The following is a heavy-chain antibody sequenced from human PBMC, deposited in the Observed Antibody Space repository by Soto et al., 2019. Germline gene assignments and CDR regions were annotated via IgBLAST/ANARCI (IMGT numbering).Heavy chain of an antibody. Sequence: GGSLRLSCAASGFTFSSYAMSWVRQVPGKALEWVSAISGSGGSTYYADSVKGRFTISRDNSKNTLYLQMNSLRAEDTAVYYCAMVLGAARQFLSQNYVDYWGQGAGVNVSS. CDR2: ISGSGGST. V-gene: IGHV3-23*01. D-gene: IGHD6-6*01. CDR3: AMVLGAARQFLSQNYVDY. CDR1: GFTFSSYA. J-gene: IGHJ4*02.